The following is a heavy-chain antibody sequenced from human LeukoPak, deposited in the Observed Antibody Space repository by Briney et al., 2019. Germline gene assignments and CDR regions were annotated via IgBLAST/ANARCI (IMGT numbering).Heavy chain of an antibody. CDR3: ARDRGYDFWSGYYGFDY. J-gene: IGHJ4*02. CDR2: ISSGSSTI. CDR1: GFTFSSYS. D-gene: IGHD3-3*01. V-gene: IGHV3-48*02. Sequence: GGSLRLSCAASGFTFSSYSMNWVRQAPGKGLEWVSYISSGSSTIYYADSVKGRFTISRDNAKNSLYLQMNSLRDEDTAVYYCARDRGYDFWSGYYGFDYWGQGTLVTVSS.